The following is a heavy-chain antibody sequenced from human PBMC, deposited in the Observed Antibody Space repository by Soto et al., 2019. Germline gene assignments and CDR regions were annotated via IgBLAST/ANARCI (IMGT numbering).Heavy chain of an antibody. CDR1: GFSFSNYA. CDR3: ARDRGSDSYYYYGMDV. Sequence: QVQLVESGGGVVQPGRSLRLSCAASGFSFSNYALHWVRQAPGKGLEWVAAISYDASNKYSADSVKGRFTISRDNSKNTLYLQMNSLRADDTAVYYCARDRGSDSYYYYGMDVWGQGTTVTVSS. CDR2: ISYDASNK. D-gene: IGHD2-21*01. J-gene: IGHJ6*02. V-gene: IGHV3-30-3*01.